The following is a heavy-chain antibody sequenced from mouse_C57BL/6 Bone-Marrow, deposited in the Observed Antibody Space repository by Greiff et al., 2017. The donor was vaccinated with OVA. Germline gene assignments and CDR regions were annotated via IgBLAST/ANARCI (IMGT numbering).Heavy chain of an antibody. CDR1: GYTFTSYW. CDR3: ARDYGGSWFAY. D-gene: IGHD2-4*01. Sequence: VQLQQSGAELVMPGASVKLSCKASGYTFTSYWMHWVKQRPGQGLEWIGEIDPSDSYTNYNQKFKGKSTLTVDKSSSTAYMQLSSLTSEDSAVYYCARDYGGSWFAYWGQGTLVTVSA. V-gene: IGHV1-69*01. J-gene: IGHJ3*01. CDR2: IDPSDSYT.